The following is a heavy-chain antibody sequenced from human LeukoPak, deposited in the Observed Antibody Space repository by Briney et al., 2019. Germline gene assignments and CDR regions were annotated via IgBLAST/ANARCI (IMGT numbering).Heavy chain of an antibody. Sequence: GGSLRLSCAASGFTLSSYAMIGVRQAPGKGGEWVGRIKRKTDGGTTDYAAPVKGRFTISRDDSKNQLYLQMSSLRAEDTAVYYCAKDSGYSSGWGTVDYWGQGTLVTVSS. V-gene: IGHV3-15*01. CDR3: AKDSGYSSGWGTVDY. J-gene: IGHJ4*02. CDR2: IKRKTDGGTT. D-gene: IGHD6-19*01. CDR1: GFTLSSYA.